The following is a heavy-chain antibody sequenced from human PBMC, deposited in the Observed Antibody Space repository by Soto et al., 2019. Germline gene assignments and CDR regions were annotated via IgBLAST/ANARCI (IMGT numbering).Heavy chain of an antibody. D-gene: IGHD1-1*01. CDR2: ISVSGSST. CDR1: GFTFSDCA. J-gene: IGHJ2*01. V-gene: IGHV3-23*01. Sequence: GGSLRLSCAASGFTFSDCAVSWVRQAPGKGLEWVSGISVSGSSTYYADSVKGRFTISRDNSKNTLYLQMNSLRGEDTAVYYCAKGKPNWTQLQLFDRWGRGTLVTVAS. CDR3: AKGKPNWTQLQLFDR.